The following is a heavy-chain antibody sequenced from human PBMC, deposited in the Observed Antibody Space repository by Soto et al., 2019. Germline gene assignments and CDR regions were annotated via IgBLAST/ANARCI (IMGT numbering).Heavy chain of an antibody. CDR2: ISSNGGST. D-gene: IGHD3-3*01. V-gene: IGHV3-64*01. J-gene: IGHJ6*02. CDR1: GFTFSSYA. CDR3: ARVLNHDFWSGYYPEYYYYYGMDV. Sequence: GGSLRLSCAASGFTFSSYAMHWVRQAPGKGLEYVSAISSNGGSTYYANSVKGRFTISRDNSKNTLYLQMGSLRAEDMAVYYCARVLNHDFWSGYYPEYYYYYGMDVWGQGTTVTVSS.